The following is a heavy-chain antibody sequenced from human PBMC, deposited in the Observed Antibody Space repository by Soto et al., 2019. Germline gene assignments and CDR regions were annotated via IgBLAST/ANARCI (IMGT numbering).Heavy chain of an antibody. CDR2: IYSGGST. CDR3: ARVKDDNYDILTGHTKYYYYYYMDV. Sequence: GGSLRLSCAASGFTVSSNYMSWVRQAPGKGLEWVSVIYSGGSTYYADSVKGRFTISRDNSKNTLYLQMNSLRAEDTAVYYCARVKDDNYDILTGHTKYYYYYYMDVWGKGTTVTVSS. V-gene: IGHV3-66*01. J-gene: IGHJ6*03. D-gene: IGHD3-9*01. CDR1: GFTVSSNY.